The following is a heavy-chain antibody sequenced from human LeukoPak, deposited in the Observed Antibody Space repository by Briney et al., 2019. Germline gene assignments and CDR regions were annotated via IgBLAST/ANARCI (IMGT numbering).Heavy chain of an antibody. V-gene: IGHV3-23*01. CDR1: GFTFSSYG. CDR3: AKDTLGYDILTGYLFDY. D-gene: IGHD3-9*01. J-gene: IGHJ4*02. CDR2: ISGSGGST. Sequence: GGSLRLSCAASGFTFSSYGMSWVRQAPGKGLEWVSAISGSGGSTYYADSVKGRFTISRDNSKNTLYLQMNSLRAEDTAVYYCAKDTLGYDILTGYLFDYWGQGTLVTVSS.